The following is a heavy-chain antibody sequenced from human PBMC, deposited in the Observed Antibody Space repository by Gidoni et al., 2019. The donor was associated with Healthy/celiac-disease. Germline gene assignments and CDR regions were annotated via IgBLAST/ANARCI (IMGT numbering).Heavy chain of an antibody. CDR1: GFTLSSYG. V-gene: IGHV3-33*01. CDR3: ARDDSSGYYYFVGY. Sequence: QVPLVESGGGVVQPGWSLGLSCPASGFTLSSYGMDWVRQAPGKGLEWVAVIWYDGSNKYYADSVKGRFTISRDNSKNTLYLQMNSRRAEDTAVYYCARDDSSGYYYFVGYWGQGTLVTVSS. CDR2: IWYDGSNK. J-gene: IGHJ4*02. D-gene: IGHD3-22*01.